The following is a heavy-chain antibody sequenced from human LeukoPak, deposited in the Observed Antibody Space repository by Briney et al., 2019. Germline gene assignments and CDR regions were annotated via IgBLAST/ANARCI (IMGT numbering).Heavy chain of an antibody. Sequence: PGGSLRLSCAASGFTFSNDWMHWVRQAPGKGLEWVSAISGSGGSTYYADSVKGRFTISRDNSKNTLYLQMNSLRAEDTAVYYCAKVGSYDFWSGYDYWGQGTLVTVSS. CDR3: AKVGSYDFWSGYDY. CDR2: ISGSGGST. J-gene: IGHJ4*02. D-gene: IGHD3-3*01. V-gene: IGHV3-23*01. CDR1: GFTFSNDW.